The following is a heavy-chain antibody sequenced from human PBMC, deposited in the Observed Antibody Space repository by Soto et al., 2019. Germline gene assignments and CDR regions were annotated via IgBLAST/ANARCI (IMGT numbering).Heavy chain of an antibody. Sequence: EVQLLESGGGLVQPGGSLRLSCAASGFTFSSYAMSWVRQAPGKGLEWVSAISGSGGSTYYADSVKGRFTIYRDNSKNPLYLQVHRLRVEDTAVCYCAKELLWFGCVKRGENNWFGPWGQGTLGTVSS. CDR3: AKELLWFGCVKRGENNWFGP. CDR1: GFTFSSYA. CDR2: ISGSGGST. D-gene: IGHD3-10*01. J-gene: IGHJ5*02. V-gene: IGHV3-23*01.